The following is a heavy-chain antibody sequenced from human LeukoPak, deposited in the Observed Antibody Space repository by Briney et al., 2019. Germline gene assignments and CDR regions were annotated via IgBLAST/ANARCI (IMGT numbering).Heavy chain of an antibody. D-gene: IGHD3-10*01. CDR3: AKATARGVYGSGSYSDY. J-gene: IGHJ4*02. V-gene: IGHV3-23*01. CDR1: GFTFSSYA. CDR2: ISGSGGST. Sequence: PGGSLRLSCAASGFTFSSYAMSWVRQAPGKGLEWVSAISGSGGSTYYADSVKGRFTISRDNSKNKLYLQMNSLRAEDTAVYYCAKATARGVYGSGSYSDYWGQGTLVTVSS.